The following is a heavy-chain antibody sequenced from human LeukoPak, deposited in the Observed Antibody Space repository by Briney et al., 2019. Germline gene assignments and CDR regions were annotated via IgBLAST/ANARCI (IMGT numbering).Heavy chain of an antibody. J-gene: IGHJ4*02. Sequence: SETLSPTCTVSGGSISSSSYYWNWIRQPPGKGLEWIGSVNYGGPTYYNPSLKSRVTISVDTSRNQFSLKLSSVTAADTSVYYCARGWLRLGFDYWGQGILVTVSS. CDR3: ARGWLRLGFDY. CDR2: VNYGGPT. V-gene: IGHV4-39*01. CDR1: GGSISSSSYY. D-gene: IGHD5-12*01.